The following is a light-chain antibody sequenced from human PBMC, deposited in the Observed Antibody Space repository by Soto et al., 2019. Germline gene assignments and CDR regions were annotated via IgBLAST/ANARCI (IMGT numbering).Light chain of an antibody. Sequence: IVMTQSPVTLSVSPGERATLSCRASQSLSSNLAWYQHRPGQAPRLLIYGASTRATGIPARFSGGGSGTEFTLTISSLQSEDFALYYCQQYKNWPQTFGQGTKVEIK. CDR2: GAS. V-gene: IGKV3-15*01. CDR3: QQYKNWPQT. J-gene: IGKJ1*01. CDR1: QSLSSN.